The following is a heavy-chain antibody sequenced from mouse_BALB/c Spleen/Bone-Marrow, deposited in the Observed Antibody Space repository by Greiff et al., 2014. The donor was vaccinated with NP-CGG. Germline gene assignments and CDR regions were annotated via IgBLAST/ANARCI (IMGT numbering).Heavy chain of an antibody. CDR1: GYSITSDYS. V-gene: IGHV3-1*02. J-gene: IGHJ4*01. Sequence: VQLKQSGPDLVKPSQSLSLTCTVTGYSITSDYSWHWIRQFPGSKLEWMGYIHYSGTTVYNPSLKSRISITRDTSNNQFFLQLNSVTTEDTATYYCARFAGTPYTMDYWGQGTSVTVSS. CDR2: IHYSGTT. D-gene: IGHD4-1*01. CDR3: ARFAGTPYTMDY.